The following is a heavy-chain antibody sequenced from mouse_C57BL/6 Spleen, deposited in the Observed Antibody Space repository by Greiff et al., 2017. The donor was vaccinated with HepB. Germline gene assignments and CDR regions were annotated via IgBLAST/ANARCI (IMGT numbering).Heavy chain of an antibody. CDR1: GFSLTSYA. D-gene: IGHD2-4*01. Sequence: VQLKESGPGLVAPSQSLSITCTVSGFSLTSYAISWVRQPPGKGLEWLGVIWTGGGTNYNSALKSRLSISKDNSKSQVFLKMNSLQTDDTARYYCARYYYDYDGWYFDVWGTGTTVTVSS. CDR2: IWTGGGT. J-gene: IGHJ1*03. V-gene: IGHV2-9-1*01. CDR3: ARYYYDYDGWYFDV.